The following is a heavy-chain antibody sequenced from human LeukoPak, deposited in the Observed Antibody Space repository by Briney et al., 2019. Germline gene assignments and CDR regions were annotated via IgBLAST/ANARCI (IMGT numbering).Heavy chain of an antibody. J-gene: IGHJ6*02. Sequence: KPSETLSLTCAVYGGSFSNYYWSWIRQPPGKGLEWIGEINHSGSTNYNPSLKSRVTISVDTSKNQVALKLSSVTAADTAVYYCARGLALYGGSPRYYYGMDVWGQGTTVTVSS. CDR1: GGSFSNYY. V-gene: IGHV4-34*01. CDR2: INHSGST. D-gene: IGHD4-23*01. CDR3: ARGLALYGGSPRYYYGMDV.